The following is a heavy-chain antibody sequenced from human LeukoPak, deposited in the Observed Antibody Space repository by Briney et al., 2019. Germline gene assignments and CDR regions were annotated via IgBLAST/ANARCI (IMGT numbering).Heavy chain of an antibody. CDR1: GYTFTGYY. V-gene: IGHV1-18*04. CDR3: ARSYYDSSGYYGY. CDR2: ISAYNGNT. J-gene: IGHJ4*02. D-gene: IGHD3-22*01. Sequence: RASVKVSCKASGYTFTGYYMHWVRQAPGQGLEWMGWISAYNGNTNYAQKLQGRVTMTTDTSTSTAYMELRSLRSDDTAVYYCARSYYDSSGYYGYWGQGTLVTVSS.